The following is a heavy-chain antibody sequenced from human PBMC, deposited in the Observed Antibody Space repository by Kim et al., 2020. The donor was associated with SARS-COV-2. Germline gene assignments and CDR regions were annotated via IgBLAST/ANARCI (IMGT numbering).Heavy chain of an antibody. D-gene: IGHD3-3*01. J-gene: IGHJ6*03. CDR3: ARENSITSFGVVISFDYMDV. Sequence: ASVKVSCNASGYTFTSYAMNWVLQAPGQGLEWMGWINTNTGNPTYAQGFTGRFVFSLDTSVSTAYLQISSLKAEDTAVYYCARENSITSFGVVISFDYMDVWGKGTTVTVSS. V-gene: IGHV7-4-1*02. CDR2: INTNTGNP. CDR1: GYTFTSYA.